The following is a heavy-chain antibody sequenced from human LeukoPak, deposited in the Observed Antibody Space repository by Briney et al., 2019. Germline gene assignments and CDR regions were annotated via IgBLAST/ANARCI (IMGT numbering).Heavy chain of an antibody. CDR3: AKSISSGRFFAVVSDYFDY. CDR1: GFTFSSYS. J-gene: IGHJ4*02. D-gene: IGHD3-3*01. V-gene: IGHV3-21*04. Sequence: GGSLRVFCAASGFTFSSYSMNWVRQAPGKGLEWVSSISSSSSYIYYADSVKGRFTISRDNAKNSLYLQMNSLRAEDTAVYYCAKSISSGRFFAVVSDYFDYWGQGTLVTVSS. CDR2: ISSSSSYI.